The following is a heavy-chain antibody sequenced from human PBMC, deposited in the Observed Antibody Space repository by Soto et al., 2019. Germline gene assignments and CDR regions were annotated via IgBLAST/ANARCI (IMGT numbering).Heavy chain of an antibody. D-gene: IGHD2-2*01. CDR2: ISGSGAYT. CDR1: GFTFSSYA. J-gene: IGHJ6*03. V-gene: IGHV3-23*01. Sequence: GGSLRLSCAASGFTFSSYAMSWVRQAPGKGLEWVSAISGSGAYTYYADPVKGRFTISRDSSKNTLYLQMNSLRAEDTAVYYCAKGGPLPDYYYYYMDVWGKGTTVTVSS. CDR3: AKGGPLPDYYYYYMDV.